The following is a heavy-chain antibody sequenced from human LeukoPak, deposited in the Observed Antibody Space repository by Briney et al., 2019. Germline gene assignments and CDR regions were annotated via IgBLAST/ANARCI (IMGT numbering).Heavy chain of an antibody. V-gene: IGHV3-30*14. CDR3: ASSWYGSSDY. Sequence: PGGSLRLSCAASGFTFSSYAMHWVRQAPGKGLEWVAVISYDGSNKYYADSVKGRFTISRDNSKNTLYLQMNSLRAEDTAVYYCASSWYGSSDYWGQGTLVTVSS. CDR2: ISYDGSNK. J-gene: IGHJ4*02. D-gene: IGHD6-13*01. CDR1: GFTFSSYA.